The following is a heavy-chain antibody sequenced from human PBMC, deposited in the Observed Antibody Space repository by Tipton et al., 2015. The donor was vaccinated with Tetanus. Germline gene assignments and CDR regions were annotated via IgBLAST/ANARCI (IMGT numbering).Heavy chain of an antibody. CDR1: GDSISSGGYY. Sequence: TLSLTCTVAGDSISSGGYYWNWVRQNPGKGLEWLGYIFSGGSTFYSPSLNGRVSMSLDTSKNLFALRLASVTAADTAVYYCARDRHPYRISGAFPGNDALDIWGPGALVTVSS. CDR3: ARDRHPYRISGAFPGNDALDI. D-gene: IGHD1-26*01. J-gene: IGHJ3*02. V-gene: IGHV4-31*03. CDR2: IFSGGST.